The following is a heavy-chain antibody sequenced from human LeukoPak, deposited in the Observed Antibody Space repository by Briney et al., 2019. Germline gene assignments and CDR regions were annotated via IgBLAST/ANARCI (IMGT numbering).Heavy chain of an antibody. CDR1: GGSISSGGYY. D-gene: IGHD2-2*01. CDR3: ARFRYQLPNQYYFDY. V-gene: IGHV4-30-2*01. Sequence: PSQTLSLTCTVSGGSISSGGYYWSWIRQPPGKGLEWIGYIYHSGSTYYNPSLKSRVTISVDRSKNQLSLKLSSVTAADTAVYYCARFRYQLPNQYYFDYWGQGTLVTVSS. CDR2: IYHSGST. J-gene: IGHJ4*02.